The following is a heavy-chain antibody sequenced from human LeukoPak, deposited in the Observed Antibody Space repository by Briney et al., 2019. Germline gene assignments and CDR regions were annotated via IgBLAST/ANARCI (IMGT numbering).Heavy chain of an antibody. CDR1: GFTFSSYS. Sequence: PGRSTRLSCAASGFTFSSYSMNWVRQAPGKGLEWVSSISSSSSYIYYADSVKGRFTISRDNAKNSLYLQMNSLRAEDTAVYYCARDEYDYVWGSYRAAGYFDYWGQGTLVTVSS. J-gene: IGHJ4*02. CDR2: ISSSSSYI. D-gene: IGHD3-16*02. V-gene: IGHV3-21*01. CDR3: ARDEYDYVWGSYRAAGYFDY.